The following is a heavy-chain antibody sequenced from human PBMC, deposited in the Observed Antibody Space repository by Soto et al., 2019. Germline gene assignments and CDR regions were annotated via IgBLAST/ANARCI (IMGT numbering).Heavy chain of an antibody. Sequence: QITLKESGPTLVKPTQTLTLTCTFSGFSLSTSGVGVGWIRQPPGKALEWLALIYWDDDKRYSPSLKSRLTITKDTSKNQVVLTMTNMDPVDTAPYYCAHYFYILVDDAFDIWGQWTMVTVSS. CDR3: AHYFYILVDDAFDI. CDR2: IYWDDDK. CDR1: GFSLSTSGVG. J-gene: IGHJ3*02. V-gene: IGHV2-5*02. D-gene: IGHD2-8*02.